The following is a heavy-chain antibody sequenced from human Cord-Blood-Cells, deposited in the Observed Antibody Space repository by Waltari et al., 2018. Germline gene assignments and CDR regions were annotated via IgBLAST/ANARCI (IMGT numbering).Heavy chain of an antibody. D-gene: IGHD6-6*01. CDR3: ARDSSSDYYYYYYMDV. V-gene: IGHV3-21*01. Sequence: EVQLVESGGGLVQPGGSLRLSCAASGFTFSSSSMNWVRQAPGKGLEWVSYVKSSSRYINNEDPVKGRFTIPKDNANNSRYLQMNSLRAEDTAVYYCARDSSSDYYYYYYMDVWGKGTTVTVSS. J-gene: IGHJ6*03. CDR1: GFTFSSSS. CDR2: VKSSSRYI.